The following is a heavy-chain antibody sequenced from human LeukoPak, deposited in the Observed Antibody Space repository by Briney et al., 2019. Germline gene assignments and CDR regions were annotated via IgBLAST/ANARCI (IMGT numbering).Heavy chain of an antibody. CDR1: GFTFSSNA. V-gene: IGHV3-30-3*01. CDR3: AKDAAGPEY. Sequence: PGRSLRLSCAASGFTFSSNAIHWVRQAPGKGLEWVAEISYDGGNTYYADSVKGRFTISRDNSKNTLFLQMSSLRVEDTAMYYCAKDAAGPEYWGQGTLVTVSS. J-gene: IGHJ4*02. D-gene: IGHD6-13*01. CDR2: ISYDGGNT.